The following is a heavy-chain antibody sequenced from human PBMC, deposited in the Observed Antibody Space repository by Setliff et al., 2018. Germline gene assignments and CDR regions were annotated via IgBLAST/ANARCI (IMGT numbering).Heavy chain of an antibody. V-gene: IGHV3-30-3*01. J-gene: IGHJ6*02. CDR2: ISYDGSNK. CDR3: ARGRLGDGWLRFQSAGGMDV. D-gene: IGHD5-12*01. Sequence: GGSLRLSCVASGFTFSYYWMSWVRQAPGKGLEWVAVISYDGSNKYYADSVKGRFTISRDNYKNTLYLQMNSRRAEDTAVYYCARGRLGDGWLRFQSAGGMDVWGQGTTVTVSS. CDR1: GFTFSYYW.